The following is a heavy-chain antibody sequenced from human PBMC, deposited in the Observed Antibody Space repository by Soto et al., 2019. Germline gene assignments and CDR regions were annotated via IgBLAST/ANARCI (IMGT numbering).Heavy chain of an antibody. CDR3: ASDFWSGCPRPPYYVLDV. J-gene: IGHJ6*02. V-gene: IGHV3-7*01. CDR2: IKQDGSEK. CDR1: GFTFSSYW. D-gene: IGHD3-3*01. Sequence: GGSLRLACAASGFTFSSYWMSWVRQAPGKGLEWVANIKQDGSEKYYVNSVKGRFTISRDNAKNSLYLQMNSLRAEDTAVYYCASDFWSGCPRPPYYVLDVWGQGTTLTASS.